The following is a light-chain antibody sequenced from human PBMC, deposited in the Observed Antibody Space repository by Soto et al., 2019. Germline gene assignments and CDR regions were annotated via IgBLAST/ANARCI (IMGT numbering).Light chain of an antibody. CDR3: QQYYSYPPP. J-gene: IGKJ2*01. CDR2: AAS. V-gene: IGKV1-8*01. Sequence: AIRMTQSPSSFSASTGDRVTITCRASQGISSYLAWYQQKPGKAPKLLIYAASTLQSVVPSRFSGSGSGTDFTLTISCLQSEDFATYYFQQYYSYPPPFGQGTKLEIK. CDR1: QGISSY.